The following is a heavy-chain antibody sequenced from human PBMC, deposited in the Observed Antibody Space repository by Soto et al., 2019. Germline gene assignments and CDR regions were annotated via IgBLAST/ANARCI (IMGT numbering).Heavy chain of an antibody. CDR3: AKDYLRWAQS. Sequence: PGGSLRLSCAASGFTFRDYGMSWVRQATGKGLEWFSASSGSGSTFYADSVKGRFTISRDNSKNTLYLQMNSLRAEDTAVYYCAKDYLRWAQSWGQGTLVTVSS. CDR2: SSGSGST. D-gene: IGHD1-26*01. J-gene: IGHJ5*02. CDR1: GFTFRDYG. V-gene: IGHV3-23*01.